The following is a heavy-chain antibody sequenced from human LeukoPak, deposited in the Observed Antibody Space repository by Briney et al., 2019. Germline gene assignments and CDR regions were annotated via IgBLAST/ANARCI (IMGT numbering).Heavy chain of an antibody. CDR1: GGSISSSNYY. CDR2: IYYTET. V-gene: IGHV4-61*01. D-gene: IGHD7-27*01. Sequence: SETLSLTCTVSGGSISSSNYYWSWIRQSPGKGLEWIGYIYYTETSYNPSLKSRVTISADTSKNQFSLKLYSVTAADTAVYYCATRKLGNDYWGQGTLVTVSS. CDR3: ATRKLGNDY. J-gene: IGHJ4*02.